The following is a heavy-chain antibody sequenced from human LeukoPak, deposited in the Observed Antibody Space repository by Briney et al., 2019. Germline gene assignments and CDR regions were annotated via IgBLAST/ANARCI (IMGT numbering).Heavy chain of an antibody. Sequence: ASVKVSCKASGYTFTGYYMHWVRQAPGQGLEWMGWINPNSGGTNYAQNFQGRVTMTRDTSTSTVYMGLSSLRSEDTAVYYCARIRDGYNDAYDIWGQGTMVTVSS. V-gene: IGHV1-2*02. CDR3: ARIRDGYNDAYDI. J-gene: IGHJ3*02. D-gene: IGHD5-24*01. CDR2: INPNSGGT. CDR1: GYTFTGYY.